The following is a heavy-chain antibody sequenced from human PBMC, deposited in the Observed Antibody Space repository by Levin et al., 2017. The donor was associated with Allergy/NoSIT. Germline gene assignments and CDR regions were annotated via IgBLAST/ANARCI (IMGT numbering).Heavy chain of an antibody. CDR3: ARDRTAYESTGYYDS. V-gene: IGHV3-30*03. CDR2: ISYDGNNK. CDR1: GFSFSSYN. J-gene: IGHJ4*02. Sequence: SCAASGFSFSSYNMHWVRQAPGKGLQWVAAISYDGNNKYCADSVKDRFSISRDNSKNTLYLQMNSLRDEDTAVFYCARDRTAYESTGYYDSWGRGTLVSVSS. D-gene: IGHD3-22*01.